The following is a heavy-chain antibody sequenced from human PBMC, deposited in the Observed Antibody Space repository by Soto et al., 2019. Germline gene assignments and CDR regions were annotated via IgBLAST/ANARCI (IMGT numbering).Heavy chain of an antibody. D-gene: IGHD4-17*01. CDR1: GCTFSSYA. CDR3: ERADSGDYDRN. V-gene: IGHV1-69*01. J-gene: IGHJ4*02. CDR2: IIPIFGTA. Sequence: QSGSEVKKPGSSLKVSCKASGCTFSSYAISCVRQAPGQGLECMGGIIPIFGTANYALKFQGRVTITADDSTTTASLELRSLRYAEMAVYYCERADSGDYDRNCGRGTLVTVYS.